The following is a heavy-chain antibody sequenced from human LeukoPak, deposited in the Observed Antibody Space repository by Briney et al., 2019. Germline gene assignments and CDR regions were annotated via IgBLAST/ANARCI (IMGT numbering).Heavy chain of an antibody. CDR1: GGTFSSYA. J-gene: IGHJ4*02. D-gene: IGHD4-11*01. V-gene: IGHV1-69*05. CDR3: ARGTVTTPGYYFDY. CDR2: IIPIFGTA. Sequence: SVKVSCKASGGTFSSYAISWVRQAPGQGLEWMGGIIPIFGTANYAQKFQGRVTITTDESTSTAYMELSSLRSPHTAVYYCARGTVTTPGYYFDYWGQGTLVTVSS.